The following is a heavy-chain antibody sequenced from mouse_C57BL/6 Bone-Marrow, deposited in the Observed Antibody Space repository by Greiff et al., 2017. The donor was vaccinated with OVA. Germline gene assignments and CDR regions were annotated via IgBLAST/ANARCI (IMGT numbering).Heavy chain of an antibody. CDR2: ILPGSGST. CDR1: GYTFTGYW. CDR3: AREGGYGPYAMDY. V-gene: IGHV1-9*01. Sequence: VEPGASVKLSCKATGYTFTGYWIEWVKQRPGHGLEWIGEILPGSGSTNYNEKFKGKATFTADTSSNTAYMQLSSLTTEDSAIYYCAREGGYGPYAMDYWGQGTSVTVSS. D-gene: IGHD1-1*02. J-gene: IGHJ4*01.